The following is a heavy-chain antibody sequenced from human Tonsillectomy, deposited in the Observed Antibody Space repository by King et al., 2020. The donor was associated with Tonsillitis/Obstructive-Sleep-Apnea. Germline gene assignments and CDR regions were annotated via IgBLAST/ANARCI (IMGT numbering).Heavy chain of an antibody. CDR2: IYYSGST. V-gene: IGHV4-59*01. CDR1: GGSISSYY. J-gene: IGHJ3*02. CDR3: ARDMVLEVGGDAFDI. Sequence: QLQESGPGLVKPSETLSLTCTVSGGSISSYYWSWIRQPPGKGLEWIGYIYYSGSTNHNPSLKSRVTISVDTSKNQFSLKLSSVTAADTAVYYCARDMVLEVGGDAFDIWGQGTMVTVSS. D-gene: IGHD2-8*01.